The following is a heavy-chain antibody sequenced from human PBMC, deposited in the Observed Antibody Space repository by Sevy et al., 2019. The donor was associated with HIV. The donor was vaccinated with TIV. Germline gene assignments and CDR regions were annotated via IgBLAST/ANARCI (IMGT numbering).Heavy chain of an antibody. D-gene: IGHD2-15*01. J-gene: IGHJ4*02. V-gene: IGHV6-1*01. CDR3: TGGAHSLDY. CDR2: TYYRSKWYT. Sequence: KQSQTLSLTCVISGDSVSSNRAAWNWIRQSPSRGLEWLGRTYYRSKWYTDYAVSVKSRITINPDTSKNQVSLQLNSVTPEDTAVYYCTGGAHSLDYWGQGTLVTVSS. CDR1: GDSVSSNRAA.